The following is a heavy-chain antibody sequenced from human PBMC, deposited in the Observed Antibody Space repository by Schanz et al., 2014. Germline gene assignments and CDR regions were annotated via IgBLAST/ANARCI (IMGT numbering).Heavy chain of an antibody. V-gene: IGHV3-23*01. CDR1: GFVFRTFA. CDR2: ITGSGSKT. J-gene: IGHJ6*02. CDR3: AKDRQNRVNRVGYYYGMDV. D-gene: IGHD3-16*01. Sequence: EVQLLESGGTVVQPGGSLRVSCAASGFVFRTFAMYWVRQAPGKGLEWVSAITGSGSKTYYADSVKGRFTISRDNAENTLYLQMNSLRAEDTALYYCAKDRQNRVNRVGYYYGMDVWGQGTTVTVSS.